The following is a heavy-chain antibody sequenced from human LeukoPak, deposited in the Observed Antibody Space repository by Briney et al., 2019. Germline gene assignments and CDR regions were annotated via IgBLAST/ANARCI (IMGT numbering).Heavy chain of an antibody. CDR1: GFTFSSYA. CDR2: ISGSGGST. V-gene: IGHV3-23*01. Sequence: PGRSLRLSCAASGFTFSSYAMSWVRQAPGKGLEWVSAISGSGGSTYYADSVKGRFTISRDNSKNTLYLQMNSLRAEDTAVYYCANSNTIFLVFDYWGQGTLVTVSS. J-gene: IGHJ4*02. D-gene: IGHD3-3*01. CDR3: ANSNTIFLVFDY.